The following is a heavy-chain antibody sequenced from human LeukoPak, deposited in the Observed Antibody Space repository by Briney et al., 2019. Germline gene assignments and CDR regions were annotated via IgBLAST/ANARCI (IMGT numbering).Heavy chain of an antibody. CDR2: ISHDGFI. J-gene: IGHJ4*02. CDR1: GFTLSSYV. Sequence: GGSLRLSCETAGFTLSSYVMHWVRRTPGKGLVWVSRISHDGFISYADSVKGRFTISRDNAKNTLILQMNSLRAEDTAVYYCARGWVYKIDYWGRGTLVTVSS. CDR3: ARGWVYKIDY. V-gene: IGHV3-74*01. D-gene: IGHD5-24*01.